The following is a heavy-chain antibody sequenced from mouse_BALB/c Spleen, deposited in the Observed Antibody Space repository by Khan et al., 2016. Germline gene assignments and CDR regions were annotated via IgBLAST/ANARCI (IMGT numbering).Heavy chain of an antibody. CDR1: GYTFTTAG. CDR2: INTHSGVP. J-gene: IGHJ4*01. Sequence: QIQLVQSGPELKKPGETVRISCKASGYTFTTAGMQWVQKMPGKGLKWIGWINTHSGVPKYAEDFKGRFAFSLETSASTAYLQISNLKNEDTATDVCARWGSLRGAMDYWGQGTSVTVSS. V-gene: IGHV9-4*02. CDR3: ARWGSLRGAMDY.